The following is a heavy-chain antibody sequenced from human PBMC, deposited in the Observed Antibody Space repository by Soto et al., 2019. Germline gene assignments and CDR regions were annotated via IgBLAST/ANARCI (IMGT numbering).Heavy chain of an antibody. D-gene: IGHD2-15*01. Sequence: QVQLVQSGAEVKKPGASVKVSCKASGYTFTGYYMHWVRQAPGQGLEWMGWINPNSGGTNYAQKFQGCVTMTRDTSISTAYMELSRLRSDDTAVYYCARDGGRDGSNFDYCDYGGQCTLVTVSA. V-gene: IGHV1-2*04. CDR2: INPNSGGT. CDR1: GYTFTGYY. CDR3: ARDGGRDGSNFDYCDY. J-gene: IGHJ4*02.